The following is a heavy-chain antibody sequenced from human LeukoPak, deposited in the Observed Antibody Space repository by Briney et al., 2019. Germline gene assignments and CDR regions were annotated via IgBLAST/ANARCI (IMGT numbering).Heavy chain of an antibody. CDR3: ARGGRFLEWLLWNGVEWLDP. CDR2: IYYSGST. V-gene: IGHV4-59*01. D-gene: IGHD3-3*01. CDR1: GGSISSYY. Sequence: SETLSLTCTVSGGSISSYYWSWIRQPPGKGLEWIGYIYYSGSTNYNPSLKSRVTISVDTSKNQFSLKLSSVTAADTAVYYCARGGRFLEWLLWNGVEWLDPWGQGTLVTVSS. J-gene: IGHJ5*02.